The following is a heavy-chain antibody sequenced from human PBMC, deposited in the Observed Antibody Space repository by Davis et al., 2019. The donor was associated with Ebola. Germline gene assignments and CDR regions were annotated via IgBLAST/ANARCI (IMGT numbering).Heavy chain of an antibody. CDR3: ARDRFIWPMDV. D-gene: IGHD3-3*01. J-gene: IGHJ6*02. Sequence: ASVKVSCKASGYTFTSYAMHWVRQAPGQRLEWMGWINAGNGNTKYSQKLQGRVTMTTDTSTSTAYMELRSLRSDDTAVYYCARDRFIWPMDVWGQGTTVTVSS. CDR1: GYTFTSYA. CDR2: INAGNGNT. V-gene: IGHV1-3*01.